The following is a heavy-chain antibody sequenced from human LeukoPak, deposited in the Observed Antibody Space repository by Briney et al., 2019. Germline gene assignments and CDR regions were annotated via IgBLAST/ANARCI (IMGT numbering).Heavy chain of an antibody. V-gene: IGHV4-39*01. CDR3: ARRLAGYSLGGNY. CDR1: GGSICSSSYY. CDR2: IYYSGST. D-gene: IGHD4-23*01. Sequence: PSETLSLTRTVSGGSICSSSYYWGWIRHPPGKGLEWIASIYYSGSTYYNPSLKSRLNISVDTSKNQLSLNLSSVTAADTAVYYCARRLAGYSLGGNYWGQGTLVTVSS. J-gene: IGHJ4*02.